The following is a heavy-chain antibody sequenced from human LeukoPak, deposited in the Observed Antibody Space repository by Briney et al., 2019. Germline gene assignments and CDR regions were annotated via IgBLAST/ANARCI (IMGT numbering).Heavy chain of an antibody. CDR1: GFTFSSYG. CDR3: AKDPDYGPDY. CDR2: ISYDGSNK. V-gene: IGHV3-30*18. Sequence: PGRSLRLSCATSGFTFSSYGMHWVRQAPGKGLEWVAVISYDGSNKYYADSVKGRFTISRDNSKNTLYLQMNSLRAEDTAVYYCAKDPDYGPDYWGQGTLVTVSS. D-gene: IGHD4-17*01. J-gene: IGHJ4*02.